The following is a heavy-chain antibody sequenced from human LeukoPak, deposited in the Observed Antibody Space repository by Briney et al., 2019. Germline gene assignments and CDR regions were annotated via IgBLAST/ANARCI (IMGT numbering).Heavy chain of an antibody. Sequence: ASVKVSCKASGGTFSSYAISWVRQAPGQGLEWMGGIIPIFGTANYAQKFQGRVTITADKSTSTAYMELSSLRSEDTAVYYCARHFGIAARRGFDYWGQGTLVTVSS. CDR3: ARHFGIAARRGFDY. J-gene: IGHJ4*02. D-gene: IGHD6-6*01. V-gene: IGHV1-69*06. CDR1: GGTFSSYA. CDR2: IIPIFGTA.